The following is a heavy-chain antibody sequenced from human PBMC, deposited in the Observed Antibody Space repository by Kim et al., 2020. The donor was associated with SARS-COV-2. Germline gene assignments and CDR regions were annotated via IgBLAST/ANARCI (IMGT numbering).Heavy chain of an antibody. V-gene: IGHV3-11*01. CDR2: ISSSGSTI. Sequence: GGSLRLSCAASGFTFSDYYMSWIRQAPGKGLEWVSYISSSGSTIYYADSVKGRFTISRDNAKNSLYLQMNSLRAEDTAVYYCARVIHTITIFGVVAHLDYWGQGTLVTVSS. J-gene: IGHJ4*02. D-gene: IGHD3-3*01. CDR3: ARVIHTITIFGVVAHLDY. CDR1: GFTFSDYY.